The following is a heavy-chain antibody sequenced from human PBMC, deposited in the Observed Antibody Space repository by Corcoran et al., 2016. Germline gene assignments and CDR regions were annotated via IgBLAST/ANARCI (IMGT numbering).Heavy chain of an antibody. D-gene: IGHD4-4*01. V-gene: IGHV3-21*01. CDR2: ISSSSSYI. J-gene: IGHJ4*02. CDR1: GFTFSSYS. CDR3: ARDFTVTTGAVNY. Sequence: EVQLVESGGGLVKPVGSLRLSCAASGFTFSSYSMNWVRQAPGKGLEWVSSISSSSSYIYYAASVKGRFTISRDHAKNSLYLQMNSLRAEDTAVYYCARDFTVTTGAVNYWGQGTLVTVSS.